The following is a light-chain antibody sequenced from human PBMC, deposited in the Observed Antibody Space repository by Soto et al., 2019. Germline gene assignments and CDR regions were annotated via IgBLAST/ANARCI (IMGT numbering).Light chain of an antibody. Sequence: EIVMTQSPATLSVSPGDRVTLSCRASQSVSSNLAWYQQKPGQAPRLLIYGASTRATGIPARISGSGSGTELTLTISSLQSEDFAVYYCRQYNKWPPWTFGQGTNVEIK. CDR3: RQYNKWPPWT. J-gene: IGKJ1*01. V-gene: IGKV3-15*01. CDR2: GAS. CDR1: QSVSSN.